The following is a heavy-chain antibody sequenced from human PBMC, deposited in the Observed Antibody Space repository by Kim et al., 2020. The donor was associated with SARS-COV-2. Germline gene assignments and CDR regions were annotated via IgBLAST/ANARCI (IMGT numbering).Heavy chain of an antibody. CDR3: AREPSLLMVYEYHTYHYFDY. V-gene: IGHV3-21*01. J-gene: IGHJ4*02. CDR2: ISSSSSYI. Sequence: GGSLRLSCAASGFTFSSYSMNWVRQAPGKGLEWVSSISSSSSYIYYADSVKGRFTISRDNAKNSLYLQMNSLRAEDTAVYYFAREPSLLMVYEYHTYHYFDYWGQGTLVTVSS. D-gene: IGHD2-8*01. CDR1: GFTFSSYS.